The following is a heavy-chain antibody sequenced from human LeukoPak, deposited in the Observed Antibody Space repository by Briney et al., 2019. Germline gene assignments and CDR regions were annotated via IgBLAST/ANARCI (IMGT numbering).Heavy chain of an antibody. CDR3: ARLDYGDYVWGQHFDY. CDR1: GFTFSSYS. CDR2: ISSSSYI. V-gene: IGHV3-21*01. Sequence: GGSLRLSCAASGFTFSSYSMNWVRQAPGKGLEWVSSISSSSYIYYADSVKGRFTISRDNAKNSLYLQMNSLRAEDTAVYYCARLDYGDYVWGQHFDYWGQGTLVTVSS. J-gene: IGHJ4*02. D-gene: IGHD4-17*01.